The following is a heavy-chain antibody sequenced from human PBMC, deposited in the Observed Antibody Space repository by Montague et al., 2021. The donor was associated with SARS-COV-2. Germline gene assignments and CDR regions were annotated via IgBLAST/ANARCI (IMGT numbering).Heavy chain of an antibody. Sequence: TLSLTCAVYGGSFSDYYWSWIRQPPGKGLEWIGEINHRGTSKYNTSLRSRVSISLDTSKNQFSLYLSSVTAADTAVYYCARGRQHFNMIVVVMTGGEYYFDXWGQGTLVTVSS. D-gene: IGHD3-22*01. CDR2: INHRGTS. CDR1: GGSFSDYY. V-gene: IGHV4-34*01. CDR3: ARGRQHFNMIVVVMTGGEYYFDX. J-gene: IGHJ4*02.